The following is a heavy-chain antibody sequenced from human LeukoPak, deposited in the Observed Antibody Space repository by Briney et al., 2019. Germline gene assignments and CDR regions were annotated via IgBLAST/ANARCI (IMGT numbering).Heavy chain of an antibody. CDR1: GGSISSSGYY. CDR2: IYYSGTT. V-gene: IGHV4-39*01. CDR3: ARQKGNFDY. Sequence: PSETLSLTYTVSGGSISSSGYYWGWIRQPPGKGLEWIGTIYYSGTTYYNPSLKSRVTISVDTSKNQFSLNLSSVTAADTAVYYCARQKGNFDYWGQGTLVTVSS. D-gene: IGHD3-10*01. J-gene: IGHJ4*02.